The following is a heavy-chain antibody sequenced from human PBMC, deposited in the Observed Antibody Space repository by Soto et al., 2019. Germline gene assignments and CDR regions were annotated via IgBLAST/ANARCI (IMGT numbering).Heavy chain of an antibody. CDR2: ISSSSSYI. D-gene: IGHD3-22*01. CDR3: ATGEYYYDRSGYYSC. V-gene: IGHV3-21*01. J-gene: IGHJ4*02. CDR1: GFTFSSYS. Sequence: GGSLRLSCAASGFTFSSYSMNWVRQAPGKGLEWVSSISSSSSYIYYADSVKGRFTISRDNAKNSLYLQMNSLRAEDTAVYYCATGEYYYDRSGYYSCWGQGTLVTVSS.